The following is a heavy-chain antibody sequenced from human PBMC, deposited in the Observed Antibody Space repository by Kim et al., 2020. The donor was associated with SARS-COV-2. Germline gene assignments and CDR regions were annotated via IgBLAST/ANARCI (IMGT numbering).Heavy chain of an antibody. J-gene: IGHJ4*02. CDR2: IWYDGSNK. CDR3: ARDRTVTKHGVDY. V-gene: IGHV3-33*01. D-gene: IGHD4-17*01. CDR1: GFTFSSYG. Sequence: GGSLRLSCAASGFTFSSYGMHWVRQAPGKGLEWVAVIWYDGSNKYYGDSVKGRFTISRDNSKNTLYLQMNSLRAEDTAVYYCARDRTVTKHGVDYWGQGTLVTVSS.